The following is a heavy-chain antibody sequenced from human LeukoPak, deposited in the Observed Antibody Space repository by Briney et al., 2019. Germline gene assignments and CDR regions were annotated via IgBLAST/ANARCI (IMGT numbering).Heavy chain of an antibody. CDR1: GGSISSYY. Sequence: SGTLSLTCAVSGGSISSYYWSWIRQPPGKGLEWIGYIYTSGSTNYNPSLKSRVTISVDTSKNQFSLKLSSVTAADTAVYYCARRSWGVYYFDYWGQGTLVTVSS. CDR2: IYTSGST. V-gene: IGHV4-4*09. D-gene: IGHD3-10*01. J-gene: IGHJ4*02. CDR3: ARRSWGVYYFDY.